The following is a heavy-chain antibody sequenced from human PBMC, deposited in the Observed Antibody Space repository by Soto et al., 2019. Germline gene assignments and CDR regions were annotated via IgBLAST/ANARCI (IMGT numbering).Heavy chain of an antibody. CDR1: GFTFSSYS. Sequence: GGSLRLSCAASGFTFSSYSMNWVRQAPGKGLEWVSSISSSSYIYYADSVKGRFTISRDNAKNSLYLQMNSLRAEDTAVYYCARRVGAWYYFDYWGQGTLVTVSS. J-gene: IGHJ4*02. V-gene: IGHV3-21*01. CDR3: ARRVGAWYYFDY. D-gene: IGHD1-26*01. CDR2: ISSSSYI.